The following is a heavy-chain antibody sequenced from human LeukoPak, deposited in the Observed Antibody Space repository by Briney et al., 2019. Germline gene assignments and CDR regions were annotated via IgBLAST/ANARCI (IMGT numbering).Heavy chain of an antibody. CDR1: GYTFTSYG. D-gene: IGHD2-2*01. CDR3: ARADCSSTSCYGLSAFDI. Sequence: GASVKVSCKASGYTFTSYGISWVRQAPGQGLEWMGWISAYNGNTNYAQKFQGRVTVTADESTSTAYMELSSLRPEDTAVYYCARADCSSTSCYGLSAFDIWGQGTMVTVSS. V-gene: IGHV1-18*01. CDR2: ISAYNGNT. J-gene: IGHJ3*02.